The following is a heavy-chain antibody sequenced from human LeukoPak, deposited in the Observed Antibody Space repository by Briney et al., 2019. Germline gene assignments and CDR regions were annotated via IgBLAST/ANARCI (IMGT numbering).Heavy chain of an antibody. Sequence: GASVKVSCKASGYTFTSYGISWVRQAPGQGLEWMGWISAYNGNTNYAQKLQGRVTMTTGTSTSTAYMELRSLRSDDTAVYYCARDRDSYGPGANYYYYMDVWGKGTTVTVSS. CDR2: ISAYNGNT. V-gene: IGHV1-18*01. CDR1: GYTFTSYG. J-gene: IGHJ6*03. D-gene: IGHD5-18*01. CDR3: ARDRDSYGPGANYYYYMDV.